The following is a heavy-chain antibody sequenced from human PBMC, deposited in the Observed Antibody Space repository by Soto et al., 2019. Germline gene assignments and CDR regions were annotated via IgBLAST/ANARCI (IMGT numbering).Heavy chain of an antibody. Sequence: QVQLVQSGAEVKKPGASVKVSCKASGYTFTSYGISWVRQAPGQGLEWMGWISAYNGNTNYAQKLQGRVTMTTDTSTSTGYMEVRCVRSDARAVYYCAGDSPPPREWGQGTLVTVSS. CDR1: GYTFTSYG. CDR2: ISAYNGNT. J-gene: IGHJ4*02. V-gene: IGHV1-18*01. CDR3: AGDSPPPRE.